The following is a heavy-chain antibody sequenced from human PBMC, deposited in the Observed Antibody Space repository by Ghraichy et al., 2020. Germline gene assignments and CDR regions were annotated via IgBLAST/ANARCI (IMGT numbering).Heavy chain of an antibody. Sequence: SGPTLVKPTQTLTLTCSFSGFSLSTTGVGVGWIRQPPGKALEWLALLYWDDDERYSPSVKRRLTITKDTSKNQVVLTMTNMDPSDTATYYCARDCTGGECHADSFDIWRQGTMVTVSS. CDR2: LYWDDDE. CDR3: ARDCTGGECHADSFDI. CDR1: GFSLSTTGVG. J-gene: IGHJ3*02. D-gene: IGHD2-8*02. V-gene: IGHV2-5*02.